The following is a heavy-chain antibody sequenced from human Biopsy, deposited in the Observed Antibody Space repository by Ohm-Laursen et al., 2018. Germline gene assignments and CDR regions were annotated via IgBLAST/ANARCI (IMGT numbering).Heavy chain of an antibody. J-gene: IGHJ2*01. CDR2: IFTSGST. D-gene: IGHD5-24*01. CDR1: GASISDYY. CDR3: ASAGYNPDWNFDL. Sequence: ETLSLTWAVSGASISDYYCVWIRQPAGKGLEWIGLIFTSGSTTYNPSLRSRVTMSVDTSKKQFSLRLSSVTAADTAVYYCASAGYNPDWNFDLWGRGTRVTVSS. V-gene: IGHV4-4*07.